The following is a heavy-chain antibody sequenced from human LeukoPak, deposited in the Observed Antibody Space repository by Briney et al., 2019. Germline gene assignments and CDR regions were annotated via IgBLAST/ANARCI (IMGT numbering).Heavy chain of an antibody. CDR3: ARGKIYPGYSPTPHWLDP. Sequence: RASVKVSCKASGYTFTSYDINWVRQTPGQGLEWMGWMNPNNGNTGYAQKFQGRVTITRNTSISTVYMELSSLRSEDTAVYYCARGKIYPGYSPTPHWLDPWGQGTLVTVSS. CDR1: GYTFTSYD. D-gene: IGHD5-18*01. J-gene: IGHJ5*02. CDR2: MNPNNGNT. V-gene: IGHV1-8*01.